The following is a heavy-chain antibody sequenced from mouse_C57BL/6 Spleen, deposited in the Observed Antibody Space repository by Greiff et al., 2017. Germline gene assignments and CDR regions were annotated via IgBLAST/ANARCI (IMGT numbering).Heavy chain of an antibody. V-gene: IGHV14-4*01. CDR2: IDPENGDT. Sequence: VQLQQSGAELVRPGASVKLSCTASGFNIKDDYMHWVKQRPEQGLEWIGWIDPENGDTEYASKFQGKATITADTSSNTAYLQLSSLTSEDTAVYYCTTSDYGSKTYWGQGTTLTVSS. CDR3: TTSDYGSKTY. CDR1: GFNIKDDY. J-gene: IGHJ2*01. D-gene: IGHD1-1*01.